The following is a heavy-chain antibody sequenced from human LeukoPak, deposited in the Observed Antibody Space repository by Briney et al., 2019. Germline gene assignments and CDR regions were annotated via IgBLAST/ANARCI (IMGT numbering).Heavy chain of an antibody. Sequence: GGSLRLSCAASGFTFSTYAMNWVRQAPGKGLEWVSAISGGGETTYNADSVKGRFIISRDNSKNTLYLQMKGLRAEDTAIYYCAKGDGGSCSSSSCSTYFDYWGQGTLVTVSS. J-gene: IGHJ4*02. CDR1: GFTFSTYA. CDR3: AKGDGGSCSSSSCSTYFDY. V-gene: IGHV3-23*01. CDR2: ISGGGETT. D-gene: IGHD2-15*01.